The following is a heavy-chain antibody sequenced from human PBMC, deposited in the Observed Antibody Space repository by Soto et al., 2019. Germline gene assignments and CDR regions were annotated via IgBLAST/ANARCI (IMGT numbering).Heavy chain of an antibody. V-gene: IGHV4-34*01. CDR3: ARAALTKSFDY. CDR1: GGSFSGYY. D-gene: IGHD2-8*01. Sequence: PSETLSLTCAVYGGSFSGYYWSWIRQPPGRGLEWIGEFNHSGSTNYNPSLRSRVTISVDASKNQFSLNLTSVTAADTAIYYCARAALTKSFDYWGQGTLVTVSS. J-gene: IGHJ4*02. CDR2: FNHSGST.